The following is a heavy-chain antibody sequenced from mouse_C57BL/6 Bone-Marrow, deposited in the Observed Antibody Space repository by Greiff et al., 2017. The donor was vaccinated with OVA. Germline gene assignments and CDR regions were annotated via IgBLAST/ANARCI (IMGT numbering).Heavy chain of an antibody. V-gene: IGHV1-50*01. CDR2: IDPSDSYT. CDR3: AREGLLRAWFAY. Sequence: VQLQQSGAELVKPGASVKLSCKASGYTFTSYWMQWVKQRPGQGLEWIGEIDPSDSYTNYNQKFKGKATLTVDTSSSTAYMQLSSLTSEDSAVYYCAREGLLRAWFAYWGQGTLVTVSA. CDR1: GYTFTSYW. D-gene: IGHD1-1*01. J-gene: IGHJ3*01.